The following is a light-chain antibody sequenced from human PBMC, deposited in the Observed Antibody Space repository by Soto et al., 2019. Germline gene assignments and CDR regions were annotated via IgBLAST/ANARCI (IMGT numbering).Light chain of an antibody. CDR3: QQYNSYSPT. Sequence: DIQMTQSPSTLSASVGDRVTITCRASQSISSWLAWYQQKPGKAPKLLIYDASSLESGVPSRFSGSGSGIEFTLTISSLQPDDFATCYCQQYNSYSPTFGQGTKVEIK. CDR1: QSISSW. CDR2: DAS. V-gene: IGKV1-5*01. J-gene: IGKJ1*01.